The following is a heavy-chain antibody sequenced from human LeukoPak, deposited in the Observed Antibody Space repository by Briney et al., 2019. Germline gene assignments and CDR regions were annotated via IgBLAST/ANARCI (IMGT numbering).Heavy chain of an antibody. Sequence: GGSLRLSCAASGFTVGSNFMSWVRQAPGKGLEWVSVIYSDGGTNYADSVRARFTISRDNSKNTLYLQMNSLRAEDTAVYYCATRWIFDYWGQGTLVTVSS. J-gene: IGHJ4*02. V-gene: IGHV3-66*01. D-gene: IGHD5-24*01. CDR1: GFTVGSNF. CDR2: IYSDGGT. CDR3: ATRWIFDY.